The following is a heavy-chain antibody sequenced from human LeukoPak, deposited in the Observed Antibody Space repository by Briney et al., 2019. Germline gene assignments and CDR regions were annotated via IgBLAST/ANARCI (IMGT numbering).Heavy chain of an antibody. Sequence: ASVQVSCMPSGYTLTGYYMHWVRQAPGQGLEWMGWINPNSGGTNYAQKLQGRVTMTRDTTNSTAYMELSRLRSDDTAVYYCARERGRYSYPTANWFDPWGQGTLVTVSS. J-gene: IGHJ5*02. V-gene: IGHV1-2*02. CDR2: INPNSGGT. CDR1: GYTLTGYY. D-gene: IGHD1-26*01. CDR3: ARERGRYSYPTANWFDP.